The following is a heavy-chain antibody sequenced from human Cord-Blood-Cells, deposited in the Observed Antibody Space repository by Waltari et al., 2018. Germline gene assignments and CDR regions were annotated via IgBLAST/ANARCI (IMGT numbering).Heavy chain of an antibody. J-gene: IGHJ4*02. Sequence: QVQLVQSGAEVKKPGASVKVSCKASGYTFTRYYMHWVRQAPGQGLEWMGIINPSGGSTSYAQKFQGRVTMTRDTSTSTVYMELSSLRSEDTAVYYCARVMDYYDSSGYSSLDYWGQGTLVTVSS. CDR1: GYTFTRYY. CDR2: INPSGGST. D-gene: IGHD3-22*01. CDR3: ARVMDYYDSSGYSSLDY. V-gene: IGHV1-46*01.